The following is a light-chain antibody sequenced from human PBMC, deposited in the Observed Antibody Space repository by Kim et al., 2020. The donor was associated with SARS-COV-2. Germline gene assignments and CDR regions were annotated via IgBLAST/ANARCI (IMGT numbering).Light chain of an antibody. CDR1: KLGDKH. CDR2: QDF. J-gene: IGLJ3*02. Sequence: SYELTQPPSVSVSPGQTASITCSGDKLGDKHVCWYQQKPGQSPVLLIYQDFQRPSGIPGRFSGSNSGTTATLTISGTQAMDEADYYCQAWDSTTAEFGGGTQLTV. CDR3: QAWDSTTAE. V-gene: IGLV3-1*01.